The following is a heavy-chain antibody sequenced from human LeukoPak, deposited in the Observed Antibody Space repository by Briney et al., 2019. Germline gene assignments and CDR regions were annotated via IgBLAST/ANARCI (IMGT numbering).Heavy chain of an antibody. CDR1: GGSFSGYY. Sequence: SETLSVTCAVYGGSFSGYYWSWIRQPPGKGLEWIGEINHSGSTNYNPSLKSRVTISVDTSKNQFSLTLSSVTAADTAVYHCARRYSYGFGYYYYAMDVWGQGTTVTVSS. CDR3: ARRYSYGFGYYYYAMDV. D-gene: IGHD5-18*01. J-gene: IGHJ6*02. CDR2: INHSGST. V-gene: IGHV4-34*01.